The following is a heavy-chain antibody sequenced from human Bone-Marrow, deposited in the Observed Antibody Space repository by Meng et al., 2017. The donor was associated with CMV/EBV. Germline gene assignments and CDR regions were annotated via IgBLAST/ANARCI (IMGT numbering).Heavy chain of an antibody. V-gene: IGHV4-59*01. CDR2: IFYSGGA. CDR3: ARGEGYNLW. CDR1: GASIRGYY. Sequence: SETLSLTCTVSGASIRGYYWSWFRQSPAKGLEWIGYIFYSGGATYNPSLQSRVTISIDTPKNQFFLQLNSVTAEDTAIYYCARGEGYNLWWGQGTLVPVSS. D-gene: IGHD5-24*01. J-gene: IGHJ4*02.